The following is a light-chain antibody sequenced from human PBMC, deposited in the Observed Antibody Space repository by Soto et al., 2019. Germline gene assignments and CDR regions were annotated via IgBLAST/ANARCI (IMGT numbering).Light chain of an antibody. CDR3: QQSFSPLLT. V-gene: IGKV3-20*01. Sequence: EIVLTQSPGTLSLSPGERATLSCRASQSVSSSYLAWYQQKPGQAPRLLIYGASSRATDIPDRFSGSGSGTDFTLTISSLQPEDFATYYCQQSFSPLLTFGGGTKVEIK. CDR2: GAS. J-gene: IGKJ4*01. CDR1: QSVSSSY.